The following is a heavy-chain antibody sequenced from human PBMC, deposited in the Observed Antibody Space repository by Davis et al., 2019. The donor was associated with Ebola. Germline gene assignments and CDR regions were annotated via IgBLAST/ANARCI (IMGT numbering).Heavy chain of an antibody. J-gene: IGHJ6*04. CDR1: GFSFSTYV. Sequence: GESLKISCTASGFSFSTYVMHWVRQAPGKGLEWVAYLHFHGSFEYYADSVKGRFTISRDNSKNTLFLQMNSLKAEDTAVYYCARSWLSPYYYYGMDVWGKGTTVTVSS. CDR3: ARSWLSPYYYYGMDV. D-gene: IGHD3-9*01. V-gene: IGHV3-30*02. CDR2: LHFHGSFE.